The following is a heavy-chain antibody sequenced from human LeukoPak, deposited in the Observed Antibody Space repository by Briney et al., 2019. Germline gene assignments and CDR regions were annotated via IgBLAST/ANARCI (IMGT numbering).Heavy chain of an antibody. CDR3: ARLRRRQQLVPNNWFDP. J-gene: IGHJ5*02. V-gene: IGHV4-39*07. CDR2: IYYSGST. Sequence: PSETLSLTCTVSGGSISSSSYYWGWIRQPPGQGLEWIGSIYYSGSTYYNPSLKSRVTISVDTSKNQFSLKLSSVTAADTAVYYCARLRRRQQLVPNNWFDPWGQGTLVTVSS. D-gene: IGHD6-13*01. CDR1: GGSISSSSYY.